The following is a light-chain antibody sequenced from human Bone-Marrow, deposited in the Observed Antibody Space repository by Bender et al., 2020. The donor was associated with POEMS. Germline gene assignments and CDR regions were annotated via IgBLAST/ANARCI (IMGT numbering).Light chain of an antibody. CDR1: SSDVGSYNH. J-gene: IGLJ2*01. CDR3: NSYSTTGGVV. CDR2: DVT. Sequence: QSALIQPPSVSGSPGQSVTISCTGTSSDVGSYNHVSWYQQPPGSAPRLMIYDVTKRPSGVPHRVSGSKSDNSASLTIAGLQAEDEADYYCNSYSTTGGVVFGGGTKLTVL. V-gene: IGLV2-18*02.